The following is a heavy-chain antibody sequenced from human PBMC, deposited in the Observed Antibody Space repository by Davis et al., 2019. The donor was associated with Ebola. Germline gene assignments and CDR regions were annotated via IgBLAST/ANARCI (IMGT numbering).Heavy chain of an antibody. D-gene: IGHD3-9*01. CDR1: GFTFSNAW. CDR2: ISGSGGST. CDR3: AKEKYYDILTGYFDY. J-gene: IGHJ4*02. Sequence: PGGSLRLSCAASGFTFSNAWMSWVRQAPGKGLEWVSAISGSGGSTYYADSVKGRFTISRDNSKNTLYLQMNSLRAEDTAVYYCAKEKYYDILTGYFDYWGQGTLVTVSS. V-gene: IGHV3-23*01.